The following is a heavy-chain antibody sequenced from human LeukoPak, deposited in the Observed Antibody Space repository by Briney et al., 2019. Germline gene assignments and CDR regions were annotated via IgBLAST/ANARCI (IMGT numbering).Heavy chain of an antibody. V-gene: IGHV1-2*02. CDR1: GYTFTGYY. CDR2: LNPKTGDT. CDR3: AREGLYSSSSDFDY. D-gene: IGHD6-13*01. J-gene: IGHJ4*02. Sequence: ASVKVSCKASGYTFTGYYVHWVRQAPGQGVQWMGYLNPKTGDTKYAQKLLDRGTMNRDASIRTVYLELSGLRSDDTAVYYCAREGLYSSSSDFDYWGQGTLVTVSS.